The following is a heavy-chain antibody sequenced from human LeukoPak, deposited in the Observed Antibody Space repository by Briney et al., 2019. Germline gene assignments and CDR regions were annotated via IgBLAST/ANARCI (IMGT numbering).Heavy chain of an antibody. J-gene: IGHJ4*02. CDR2: IIPIFGTA. CDR3: AILTNRNYGDY. D-gene: IGHD3-10*01. CDR1: GGTFSSYA. V-gene: IGHV1-69*13. Sequence: SVKVSCKASGGTFSSYAISWVRQAPGQGLGWMGGIIPIFGTANYAQKFQGRVTITADESTSTAYMELSSLRSEDTAVYYCAILTNRNYGDYWGQGTLVTVSS.